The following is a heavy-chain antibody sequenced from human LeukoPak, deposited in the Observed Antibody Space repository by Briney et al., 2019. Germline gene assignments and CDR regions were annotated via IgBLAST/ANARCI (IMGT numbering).Heavy chain of an antibody. CDR2: IYYSGST. Sequence: SETLSLTCTVSGGSIRSYYWSWIRQPPGKGLEWIGYIYYSGSTNYNPSLKSRVTISVDTSKNQFSLKLSSVTAADTAVYYCARAGYSSGWYYFDYWGQGTLVTVSS. CDR1: GGSIRSYY. J-gene: IGHJ4*02. D-gene: IGHD6-19*01. CDR3: ARAGYSSGWYYFDY. V-gene: IGHV4-59*01.